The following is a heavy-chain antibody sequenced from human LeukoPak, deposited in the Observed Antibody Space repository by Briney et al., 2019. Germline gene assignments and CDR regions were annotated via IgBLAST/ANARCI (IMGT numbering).Heavy chain of an antibody. CDR1: GYTFTGYY. V-gene: IGHV1-2*06. CDR3: ARDYDFH. CDR2: INPNSGGT. J-gene: IGHJ3*01. Sequence: GASVKVSCKPSGYTFTGYYMHWVRQAPGPGLEWMGRINPNSGGTNYAQTFQGRVTMTRDTSLSTAYTALGRLRSHHQAGHCCARDYDFHWGQGTMVTVSS. D-gene: IGHD3/OR15-3a*01.